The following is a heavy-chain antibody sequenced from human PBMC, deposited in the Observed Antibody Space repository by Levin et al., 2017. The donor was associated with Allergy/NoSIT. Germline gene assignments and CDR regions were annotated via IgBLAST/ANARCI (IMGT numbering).Heavy chain of an antibody. CDR2: INPNSGDT. CDR3: ARVHRVILDRGILNGPDF. V-gene: IGHV1-2*02. CDR1: GSTFTDDS. J-gene: IGHJ4*02. D-gene: IGHD3-10*01. Sequence: GGSLRLSSNVSGSTFTDDSIHWVRQAPRQGLEWMGWINPNSGDTHYSEKFQDRVTMTRDTSVSTAFMELNSLRSDDTAVYYCARVHRVILDRGILNGPDFWGQGTLVTVSS.